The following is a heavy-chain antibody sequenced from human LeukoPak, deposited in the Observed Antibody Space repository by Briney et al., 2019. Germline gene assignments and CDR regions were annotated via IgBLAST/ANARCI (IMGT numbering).Heavy chain of an antibody. CDR1: GGSISSYY. D-gene: IGHD1-1*01. CDR3: ARARNDGGSFDY. J-gene: IGHJ4*02. Sequence: PSETLSLTCTVSGGSISSYYWSWIRQPPGKGLEWIGSIYHSGSTYYNPSLKSRVTISVDTSKSQFSLKLSSVTAADTAVYYCARARNDGGSFDYWGQGTLVTVSS. CDR2: IYHSGST. V-gene: IGHV4-38-2*02.